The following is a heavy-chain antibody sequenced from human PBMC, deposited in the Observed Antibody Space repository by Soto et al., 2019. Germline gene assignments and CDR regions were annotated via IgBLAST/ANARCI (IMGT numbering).Heavy chain of an antibody. J-gene: IGHJ6*02. V-gene: IGHV1-18*01. CDR2: ISADKSNT. Sequence: QVQLVQSGAEVKKPGASVTVSCKASGYTFSGYDINWVRLAPGQGLEWMGWISADKSNTNEAQKYQGRVNKANKTATGTADMELRRLRSHDTAVYYCARDKAGTVVIAYAYAGMDVWGQGTTVTVSS. CDR3: ARDKAGTVVIAYAYAGMDV. CDR1: GYTFSGYD. D-gene: IGHD2-15*01.